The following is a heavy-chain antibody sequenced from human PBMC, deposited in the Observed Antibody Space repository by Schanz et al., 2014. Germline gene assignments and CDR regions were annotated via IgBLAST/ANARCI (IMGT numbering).Heavy chain of an antibody. Sequence: QVQLQESGPGLVKPSQTLSLTCSVSGGSISSGSYYWNWIRQPAGKGLEWVGRVFPNGITNYNPSLKSRVTISLDTPKNQFSLTLTSLTAADTAVYYCAREPLSGYNWFDPWGQGSLVTVSS. CDR3: AREPLSGYNWFDP. CDR1: GGSISSGSYY. CDR2: VFPNGIT. V-gene: IGHV4-61*02. D-gene: IGHD6-25*01. J-gene: IGHJ5*02.